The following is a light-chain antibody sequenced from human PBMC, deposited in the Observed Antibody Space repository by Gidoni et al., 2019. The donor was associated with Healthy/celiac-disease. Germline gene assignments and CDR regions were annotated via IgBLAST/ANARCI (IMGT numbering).Light chain of an antibody. CDR1: SSDVGCYNY. Sequence: QSALTQPASVSGSPGQSIPISCTGTSSDVGCYNYVSWYQQHPGKAPKLMIYEVSNRPSGVSNRFSGSKSGNTASLTISGLQAEDEADYYCSSYTSSSTRVFGGGTKLTVL. CDR3: SSYTSSSTRV. V-gene: IGLV2-14*01. CDR2: EVS. J-gene: IGLJ2*01.